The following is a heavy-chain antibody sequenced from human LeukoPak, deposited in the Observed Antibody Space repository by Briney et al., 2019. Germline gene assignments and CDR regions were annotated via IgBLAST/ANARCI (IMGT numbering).Heavy chain of an antibody. CDR3: ARHRRMRYYDSSGNFDY. Sequence: SETLSLTCAVYGGSFSGYYWSWIRQPPGKGLEWIGEINHSGSTNYNPSLKSRVTISVDTSKNQFSLKLSSVTAADTAVYYCARHRRMRYYDSSGNFDYWGQGTLVTVSS. V-gene: IGHV4-34*01. CDR2: INHSGST. CDR1: GGSFSGYY. J-gene: IGHJ4*02. D-gene: IGHD3-22*01.